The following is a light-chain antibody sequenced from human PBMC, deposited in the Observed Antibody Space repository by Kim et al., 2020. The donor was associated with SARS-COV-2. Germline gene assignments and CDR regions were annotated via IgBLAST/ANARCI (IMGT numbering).Light chain of an antibody. Sequence: DIQMTQSPSSLSASVGDRITITCRASQSISTYLNWYQQKPGKAPNLLIYAASTLHSGVPSRFTGSGSGTDFTLTISTLQPEDSATYYCQQSYNTPLTFGGGTKVDIK. CDR2: AAS. CDR3: QQSYNTPLT. J-gene: IGKJ4*01. CDR1: QSISTY. V-gene: IGKV1-39*01.